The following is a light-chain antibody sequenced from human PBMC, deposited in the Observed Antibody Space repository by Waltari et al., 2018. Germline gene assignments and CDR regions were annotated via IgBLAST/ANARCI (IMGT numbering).Light chain of an antibody. CDR2: EGS. V-gene: IGLV2-23*01. CDR3: CSYAGSGTWV. CDR1: SSAVGSSNY. J-gene: IGLJ3*02. Sequence: QSALTQPASVSGSPGQSITISCTGTSSAVGSSNYVSWYQQHPGKAPKVMIYEGSKRPSGVSNRFSGSKSGNTASLTISGLQAEDEADYYCCSYAGSGTWVFGGGTKLTVL.